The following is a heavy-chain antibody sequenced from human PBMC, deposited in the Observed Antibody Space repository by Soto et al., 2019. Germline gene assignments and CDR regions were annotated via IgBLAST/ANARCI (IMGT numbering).Heavy chain of an antibody. CDR2: INPSGGST. CDR3: ARELRDTHFCSGGYCYFDF. V-gene: IGHV1-46*01. Sequence: QVQLVQSGAEVKKPGASVKVSCKASGYTFTSYYLHWVRQAPGQGLEWMGIINPSGGSTSYAQTFQGRLTMTRDTSTRTVYMELSSLSSEDTAVYYCARELRDTHFCSGGYCYFDFWGQGTLVTVSS. J-gene: IGHJ4*02. D-gene: IGHD2-15*01. CDR1: GYTFTSYY.